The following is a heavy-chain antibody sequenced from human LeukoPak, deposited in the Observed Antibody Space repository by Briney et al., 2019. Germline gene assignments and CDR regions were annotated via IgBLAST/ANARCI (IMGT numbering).Heavy chain of an antibody. CDR2: ISGSGGST. J-gene: IGHJ4*02. Sequence: GGSLRLSCAASGFTFSSYAMSWVRQAPGKGLEWVSGISGSGGSTYYADSVKGRFTISRDNSKNTLYLQMNSLRAEDTAVYYCARAFRDVIFDSWGQGTLVTVSS. CDR1: GFTFSSYA. CDR3: ARAFRDVIFDS. V-gene: IGHV3-23*01. D-gene: IGHD5-24*01.